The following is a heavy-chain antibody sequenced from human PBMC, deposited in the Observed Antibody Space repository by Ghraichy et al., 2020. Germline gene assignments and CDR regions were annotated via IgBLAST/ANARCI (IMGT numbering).Heavy chain of an antibody. Sequence: GESLRLSCAASGFIFNKYAMNWVRQGPGKGLEWVATINKDGFDPSYIYSVRGRFTISRDNSRNTIYLQMNSLRVDGTAVYYCCTNWAKVRAGDYWGQGTLVTVS. CDR1: GFIFNKYA. J-gene: IGHJ4*02. D-gene: IGHD2-8*01. V-gene: IGHV3-23*01. CDR2: INKDGFDP. CDR3: CTNWAKVRAGDY.